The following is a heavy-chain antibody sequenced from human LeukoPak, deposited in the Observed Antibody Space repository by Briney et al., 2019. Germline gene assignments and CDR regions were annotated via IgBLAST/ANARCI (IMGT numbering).Heavy chain of an antibody. CDR2: ISYDGSNK. CDR1: GFTFSSYA. CDR3: ARGHYMDV. J-gene: IGHJ6*03. Sequence: GGSLRLSCAASGFTFSSYAMHWVRQAPGKGLEWVALISYDGSNKYYADSVKGRFTISRDNSKNTLYLQMNSLRAEDTAVYYCARGHYMDVWGKGTTVTISS. V-gene: IGHV3-30*04.